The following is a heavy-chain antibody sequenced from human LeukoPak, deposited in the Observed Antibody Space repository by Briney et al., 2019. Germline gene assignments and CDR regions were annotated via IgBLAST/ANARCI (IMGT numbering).Heavy chain of an antibody. CDR1: GFTFSSYG. D-gene: IGHD4-17*01. CDR2: IRYDGSNK. CDR3: AKGEDYGDVIDY. Sequence: GGSLRLSCAASGFTFSSYGMHWVRQAPGKGLEWVAFIRYDGSNKYYADSVKGRFTISRDNSKNTLYLQMNSLRAEDTAVYYCAKGEDYGDVIDYWGQGILVTVSS. V-gene: IGHV3-30*02. J-gene: IGHJ4*02.